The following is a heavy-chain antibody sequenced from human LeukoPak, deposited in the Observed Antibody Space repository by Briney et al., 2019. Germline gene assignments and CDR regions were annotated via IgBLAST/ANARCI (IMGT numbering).Heavy chain of an antibody. Sequence: PSETLSLTCTVSGASIRSRSYYWGWIRQPPGKGLEWIGTVYFSGSTFSNPSLKSRVTISVDTSKNQFSLKLSSVTAADTAVYYCARHDCYASGSHFDYWGQGTLVSVSS. CDR1: GASIRSRSYY. CDR2: VYFSGST. D-gene: IGHD3-10*01. J-gene: IGHJ4*02. V-gene: IGHV4-39*01. CDR3: ARHDCYASGSHFDY.